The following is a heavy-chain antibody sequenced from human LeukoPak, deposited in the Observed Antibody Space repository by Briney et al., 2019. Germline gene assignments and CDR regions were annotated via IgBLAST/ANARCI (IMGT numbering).Heavy chain of an antibody. J-gene: IGHJ4*02. D-gene: IGHD4-17*01. CDR3: AKGYGDYFSVDY. CDR2: IRYDGSNK. CDR1: GFTFSNYG. V-gene: IGHV3-30*02. Sequence: GGSLRLSCAASGFTFSNYGMHWVRQAPGKGLEGVAFIRYDGSNKYYADSVKGRFTISRDNSKNTLYLQMNSLRAEDTAVYYCAKGYGDYFSVDYWGQGTLVTVSS.